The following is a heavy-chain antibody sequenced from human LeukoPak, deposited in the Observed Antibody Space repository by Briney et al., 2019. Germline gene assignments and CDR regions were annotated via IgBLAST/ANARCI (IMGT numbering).Heavy chain of an antibody. V-gene: IGHV3-21*01. CDR3: ARGVWSSLNAFDI. CDR1: GFSFSSYN. Sequence: PGGSLRLSCAASGFSFSSYNMNWVRQAPGKGLEWVSSITMSSTYIYHADSVKGRFTISRDNAKNSLFLQMNSLRAEDTAVYYCARGVWSSLNAFDIWGQGTMVTVSS. CDR2: ITMSSTYI. J-gene: IGHJ3*02. D-gene: IGHD2-21*02.